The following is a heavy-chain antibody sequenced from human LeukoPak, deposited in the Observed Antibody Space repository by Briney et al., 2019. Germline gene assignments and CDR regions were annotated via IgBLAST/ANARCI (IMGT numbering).Heavy chain of an antibody. V-gene: IGHV4-34*01. J-gene: IGHJ4*02. CDR2: INHSGST. CDR1: GGSFSGYY. D-gene: IGHD3-22*01. CDR3: ARSSYYYDSSGYL. Sequence: SETLSLTCAVYGGSFSGYYWSWIRQPPGKGLEWIGEINHSGSTNYNPSLKSRVTISVDTSKNQFSLKLSSVTAADTAVYYCARSSYYYDSSGYLWGQGTLVTVSS.